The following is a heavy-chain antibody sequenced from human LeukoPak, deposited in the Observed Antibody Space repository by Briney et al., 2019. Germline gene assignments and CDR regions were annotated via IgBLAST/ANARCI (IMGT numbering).Heavy chain of an antibody. CDR2: INHSGST. J-gene: IGHJ3*02. Sequence: SETLSLTCAVYGGSFSGYYWSWIRQPPGKGLEWIGEINHSGSTNYNPSLKSRVTISVDTSKNQFSLKLSSVTAADTAVYYCARGRRFGELWGAFDIWGQGTMVTVSS. CDR3: ARGRRFGELWGAFDI. V-gene: IGHV4-34*01. D-gene: IGHD3-10*01. CDR1: GGSFSGYY.